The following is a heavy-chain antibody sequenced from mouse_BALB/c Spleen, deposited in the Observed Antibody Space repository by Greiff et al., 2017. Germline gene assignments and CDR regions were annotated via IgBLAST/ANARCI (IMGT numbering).Heavy chain of an antibody. Sequence: EVMLVESGGGLVKPGGSLKLSCAASGFTFSSYAMSWVRQSPEKRLEWVAEISSGGSYTYYPDTVTGRFTISRDNAKNTLYLEMSSLRSEDTAMYYCARPGDYGGYSWFAYWGQGTLVTVSA. CDR1: GFTFSSYA. CDR2: ISSGGSYT. CDR3: ARPGDYGGYSWFAY. J-gene: IGHJ3*01. V-gene: IGHV5-9-4*01. D-gene: IGHD1-2*01.